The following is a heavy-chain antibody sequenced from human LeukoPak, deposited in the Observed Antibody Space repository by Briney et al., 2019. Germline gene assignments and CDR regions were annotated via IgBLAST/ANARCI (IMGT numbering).Heavy chain of an antibody. CDR2: IYSDGST. V-gene: IGHV3-53*01. CDR3: AKGVVDRGADC. CDR1: GFIVSSNY. D-gene: IGHD2-15*01. J-gene: IGHJ4*02. Sequence: PGGSLRLSCAASGFIVSSNYMSWVRQAPGKGLEWVSIIYSDGSTYYAGSVKGRFTISRDNSKDTLYLQMNSLRVEDTAVYYCAKGVVDRGADCWGQGALVTVSS.